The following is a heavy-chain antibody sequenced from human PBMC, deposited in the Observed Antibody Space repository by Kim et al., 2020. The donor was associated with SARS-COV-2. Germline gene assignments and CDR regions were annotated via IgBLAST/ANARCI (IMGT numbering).Heavy chain of an antibody. V-gene: IGHV3-21*01. J-gene: IGHJ4*02. Sequence: YYADSVKAIFTISRDNAKNSLYLQMNSLRAEDRAVYYCARGRWDVPYFDYWGQGTLVTVSS. CDR3: ARGRWDVPYFDY. D-gene: IGHD1-26*01.